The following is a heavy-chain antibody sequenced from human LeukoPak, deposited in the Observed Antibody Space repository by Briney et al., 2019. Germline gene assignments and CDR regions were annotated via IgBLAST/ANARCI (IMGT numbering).Heavy chain of an antibody. CDR1: GYTFTGYY. D-gene: IGHD3-10*01. J-gene: IGHJ4*02. Sequence: ASVKVSCKASGYTFTGYYMHWVRQAPGQGLEWMGRINPNSGGTNYAQKFQGRVTMTRDMSISTAYMELSRLRSDDTAVYYCAREALWFGEFSDYWGQGTLVTVSS. CDR2: INPNSGGT. CDR3: AREALWFGEFSDY. V-gene: IGHV1-2*06.